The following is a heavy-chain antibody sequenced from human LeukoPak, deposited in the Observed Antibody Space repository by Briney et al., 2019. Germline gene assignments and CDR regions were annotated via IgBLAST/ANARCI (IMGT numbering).Heavy chain of an antibody. V-gene: IGHV4-38-2*01. Sequence: SETLSLTCAASGYSISSGYYWGWIRPPPGKGLEWIGSIYHSGSTYYNPSLKSRVTISVDTSKNQFSLKLSSVTAADTAVYYCARAKDRYSSSWEYFDYWGQGTLVTVSS. D-gene: IGHD6-13*01. CDR3: ARAKDRYSSSWEYFDY. J-gene: IGHJ4*02. CDR1: GYSISSGYY. CDR2: IYHSGST.